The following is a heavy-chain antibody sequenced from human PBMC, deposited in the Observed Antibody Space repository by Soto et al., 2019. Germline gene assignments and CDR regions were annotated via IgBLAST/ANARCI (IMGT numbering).Heavy chain of an antibody. Sequence: QITLKESGPTLVKPTQTLTLTCTFSGFSLRTTGVGVGWIRQPPGKALEWLALIYWDDDKRYSPSLRSRLTITKDTSKNQVVLTMTNMDPVDTATYYCAHRLTLNSNWNYGRFDYWGQGTLVTDSS. V-gene: IGHV2-5*02. CDR1: GFSLRTTGVG. D-gene: IGHD1-7*01. J-gene: IGHJ4*02. CDR2: IYWDDDK. CDR3: AHRLTLNSNWNYGRFDY.